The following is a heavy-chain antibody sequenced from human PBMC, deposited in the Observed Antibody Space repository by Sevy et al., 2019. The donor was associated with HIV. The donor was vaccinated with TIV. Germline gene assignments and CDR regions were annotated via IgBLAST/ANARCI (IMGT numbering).Heavy chain of an antibody. CDR1: GFTFSSYA. CDR3: AKAGSVYSSSWYNWFDP. Sequence: GGSLRLSCAASGFTFSSYAMHWVRQAPGKGLEWVAVISYDGSNKYYADSVKGRFTISRDNSKNTLYLQMNSLRAEDTAVYYCAKAGSVYSSSWYNWFDPWGQGTLVTVSS. CDR2: ISYDGSNK. V-gene: IGHV3-30*04. D-gene: IGHD6-13*01. J-gene: IGHJ5*02.